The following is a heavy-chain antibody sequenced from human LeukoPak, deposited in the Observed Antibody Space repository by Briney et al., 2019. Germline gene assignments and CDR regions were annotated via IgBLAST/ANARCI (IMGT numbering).Heavy chain of an antibody. CDR1: GFTFISYS. CDR3: ARNIEGYKLYNIDS. D-gene: IGHD5-24*01. Sequence: GGSLRLSCAASGFTFISYSMTWVRQAPGKGLEWVSSISSRSTYIYYADSLKSRFTISRDYAKNLLYLQMNSLRAEDTAVYYCARNIEGYKLYNIDSWGQGTLVTVSS. V-gene: IGHV3-21*01. J-gene: IGHJ4*02. CDR2: ISSRSTYI.